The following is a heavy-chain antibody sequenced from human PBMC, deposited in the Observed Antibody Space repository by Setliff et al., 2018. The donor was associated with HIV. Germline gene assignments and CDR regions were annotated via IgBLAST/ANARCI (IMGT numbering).Heavy chain of an antibody. V-gene: IGHV1-69-2*01. D-gene: IGHD3-22*01. Sequence: RASVMVSCKASGYTFTDYYIHWVQQAPGKGLEWMGRVDPEDGETTYAEKFQGRITITADTSTDTAYLELSSLRSEDSAFYYCTTPLDSSGYFGSDYFDYWGQGALVTVSS. CDR3: TTPLDSSGYFGSDYFDY. CDR1: GYTFTDYY. CDR2: VDPEDGET. J-gene: IGHJ4*02.